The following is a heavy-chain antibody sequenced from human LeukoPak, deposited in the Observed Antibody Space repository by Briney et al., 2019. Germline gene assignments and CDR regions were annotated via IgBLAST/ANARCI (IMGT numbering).Heavy chain of an antibody. CDR2: TYYRSKWYN. Sequence: SQTLSLTCAISGDSVSSNSAAWNWIRQSPSRGLEWLGRTYYRSKWYNDYAVSVKSRITINPDTSKNQFSLKLSSVTAADTAVYYCARRSSGSYEYYYYYYMDVWGKGTTVTVSS. CDR3: ARRSSGSYEYYYYYYMDV. CDR1: GDSVSSNSAA. J-gene: IGHJ6*03. V-gene: IGHV6-1*01. D-gene: IGHD1-26*01.